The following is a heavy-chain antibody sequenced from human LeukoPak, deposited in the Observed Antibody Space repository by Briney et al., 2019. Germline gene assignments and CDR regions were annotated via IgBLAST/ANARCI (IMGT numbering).Heavy chain of an antibody. D-gene: IGHD3-3*01. J-gene: IGHJ6*03. Sequence: GGSLRLSCAASGFTFSSYWMHWVRHAPGKGLVWVSRINSDGSSTSYADSVKGRFTISRDNSKNTLYLQMNSLRAEDTAVYYCAKFAVSLEWPVGYYYYYYMDVWGKGTTVTVSS. CDR3: AKFAVSLEWPVGYYYYYYMDV. V-gene: IGHV3-74*01. CDR1: GFTFSSYW. CDR2: INSDGSST.